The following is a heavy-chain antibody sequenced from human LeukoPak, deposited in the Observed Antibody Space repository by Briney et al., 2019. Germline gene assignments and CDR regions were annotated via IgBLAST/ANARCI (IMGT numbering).Heavy chain of an antibody. Sequence: PSETLSLTRTVSGGSISSSGYHWGWIRQPPGEGLEWIGNIYSSGTTYYSSSLKSRVTISVDTSKNQFSLNLSSVTAADTAVYYCTRRLSGSAWRDYWGQGTLVTVSS. CDR1: GGSISSSGYH. CDR3: TRRLSGSAWRDY. CDR2: IYSSGTT. J-gene: IGHJ4*02. D-gene: IGHD6-19*01. V-gene: IGHV4-39*01.